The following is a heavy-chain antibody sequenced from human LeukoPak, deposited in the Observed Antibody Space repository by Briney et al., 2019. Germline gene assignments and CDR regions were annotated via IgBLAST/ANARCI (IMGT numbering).Heavy chain of an antibody. D-gene: IGHD4-23*01. Sequence: SGTLSLTCAVHGGSFSGYYWSWIRQPPGKGLEWIGEINHSGSTNYNPSLKSRVTISVDTSKNQFSLKLSSVTAADTAVYYCARGTTVASYDYWGQGTLVTVSS. CDR1: GGSFSGYY. V-gene: IGHV4-34*01. J-gene: IGHJ4*02. CDR2: INHSGST. CDR3: ARGTTVASYDY.